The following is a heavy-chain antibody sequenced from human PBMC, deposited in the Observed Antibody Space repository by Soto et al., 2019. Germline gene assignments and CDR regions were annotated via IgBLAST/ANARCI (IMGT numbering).Heavy chain of an antibody. J-gene: IGHJ4*02. D-gene: IGHD5-18*01. Sequence: QLQESGPGLVKPSQTLSLTCTVSGGSISSGDYYWSWIRQPPGKGLEWIGYTYKSGGTYYTPSLRSRVAMSVDTPKNQSSLRLSSVTAADTAIYYGAREDTAMLDYWGQGTLVTVSS. CDR3: AREDTAMLDY. V-gene: IGHV4-30-4*01. CDR1: GGSISSGDYY. CDR2: TYKSGGT.